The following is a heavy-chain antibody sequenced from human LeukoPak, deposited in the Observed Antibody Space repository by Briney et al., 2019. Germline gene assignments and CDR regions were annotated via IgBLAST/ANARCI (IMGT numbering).Heavy chain of an antibody. Sequence: PGGSLRLSCAASGFTFSSYSMNWVRQAPGKGLEWVSSISSSSSYIYYADSVKGRFTISRDNAKNTLYLQMNSLRAEDTAVYYCAREEQWLVLNYYYGMDVWGKGTTVTVSS. CDR2: ISSSSSYI. J-gene: IGHJ6*04. V-gene: IGHV3-21*01. CDR1: GFTFSSYS. CDR3: AREEQWLVLNYYYGMDV. D-gene: IGHD6-19*01.